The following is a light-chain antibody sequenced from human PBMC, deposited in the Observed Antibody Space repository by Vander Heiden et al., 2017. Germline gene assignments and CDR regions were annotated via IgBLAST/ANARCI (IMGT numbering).Light chain of an antibody. CDR1: QSISSY. J-gene: IGKJ1*01. CDR2: AAS. Sequence: DIQMTQSPSSLSASVGDRVTITCRASQSISSYLNWYQQKPGKAPKLLIYAASSLQSGVPSRFSGRGPGTDFTLTISRLQPEDFATYYCQQSDSTPWTFGQGTKVEIK. CDR3: QQSDSTPWT. V-gene: IGKV1-39*01.